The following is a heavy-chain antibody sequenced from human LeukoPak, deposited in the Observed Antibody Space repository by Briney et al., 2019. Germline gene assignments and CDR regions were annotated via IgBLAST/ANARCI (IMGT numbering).Heavy chain of an antibody. Sequence: GGPLRLSCAASGFTFSSYGMHWVRQAPGKGLEWVAVISYDGSNKYYADSVKGRFTISRDNSKNTLYLQMNSLRAEDTAVYYCAKDSYWQGEKQWLLDYWGQGTLVTVSS. CDR3: AKDSYWQGEKQWLLDY. CDR1: GFTFSSYG. D-gene: IGHD6-19*01. CDR2: ISYDGSNK. V-gene: IGHV3-30*18. J-gene: IGHJ4*02.